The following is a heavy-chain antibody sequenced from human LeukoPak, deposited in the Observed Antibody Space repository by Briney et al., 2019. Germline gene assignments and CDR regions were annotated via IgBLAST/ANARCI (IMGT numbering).Heavy chain of an antibody. V-gene: IGHV3-23*01. CDR2: IGDSGKIE. D-gene: IGHD6-19*01. CDR1: GLILRGHA. CDR3: AKGYSSGWTPFDY. J-gene: IGHJ4*02. Sequence: PGGSLRLSCEASGLILRGHAMSWVRQAPGKGLEWVSGIGDSGKIERYADSVKGRFTISRDNFRNTVYLEMRSLRPEDTAVYYCAKGYSSGWTPFDYWGQGTQVTVSS.